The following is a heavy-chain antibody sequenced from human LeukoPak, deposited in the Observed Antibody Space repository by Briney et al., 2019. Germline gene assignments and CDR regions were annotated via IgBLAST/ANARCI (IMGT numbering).Heavy chain of an antibody. CDR2: INHSGST. J-gene: IGHJ4*02. CDR1: GGSFSGYY. Sequence: PSETLSLTCAVYGGSFSGYYWSWIRQPPGKGLEWIGEINHSGSTNYNPSLKSRVTISVDTSKNQFSLKLSSVTAADTAVYYCPRATNYDYIWGSYLQELHFDYWGQGTLVTVSS. CDR3: PRATNYDYIWGSYLQELHFDY. D-gene: IGHD3-16*02. V-gene: IGHV4-34*01.